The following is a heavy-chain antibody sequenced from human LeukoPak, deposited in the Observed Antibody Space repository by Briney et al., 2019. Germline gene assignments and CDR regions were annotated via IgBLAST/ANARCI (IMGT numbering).Heavy chain of an antibody. V-gene: IGHV3-30*04. J-gene: IGHJ4*02. CDR1: GFTFSSYA. Sequence: GGSLRLSCAASGFTFSSYAMHWVRQAPGKGLEWVAVISYDGSNKYYADSVKGRFTISRDNSKNTLYLQMNSLRAEDTAVYYCARDPLGGLDTAMAYYFDYWGQGTLVTVSS. D-gene: IGHD5-18*01. CDR3: ARDPLGGLDTAMAYYFDY. CDR2: ISYDGSNK.